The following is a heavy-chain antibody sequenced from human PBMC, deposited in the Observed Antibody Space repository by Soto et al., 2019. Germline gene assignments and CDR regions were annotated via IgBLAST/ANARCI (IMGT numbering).Heavy chain of an antibody. D-gene: IGHD4-17*01. V-gene: IGHV1-69*08. CDR1: GGPFSSHT. Sequence: QDQLVQSGAEVKKPGSSVKVSCKAFGGPFSSHTFSWVRQAPGQGLEWMGRIIPALGTTTYAQKFQGRVTITADESVTTVYMELISLRTEDTAVYYCARPDFGDYWYFALWGRGTLVTVSS. CDR2: IIPALGTT. CDR3: ARPDFGDYWYFAL. J-gene: IGHJ2*01.